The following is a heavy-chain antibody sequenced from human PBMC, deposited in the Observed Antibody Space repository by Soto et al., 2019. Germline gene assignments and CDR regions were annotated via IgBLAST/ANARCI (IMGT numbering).Heavy chain of an antibody. D-gene: IGHD3-3*01. J-gene: IGHJ6*03. Sequence: SETLSLTCTVSGGSISSGGYYWSWIRQHPGKGLEWIGYIYYSGSTYYNPSLKSRVTISVDTSKNQFSLKLSSVTAADTAVYYCARGRGFWSVYYIYYYYMDVWGKGTTVTVSS. V-gene: IGHV4-31*03. CDR2: IYYSGST. CDR3: ARGRGFWSVYYIYYYYMDV. CDR1: GGSISSGGYY.